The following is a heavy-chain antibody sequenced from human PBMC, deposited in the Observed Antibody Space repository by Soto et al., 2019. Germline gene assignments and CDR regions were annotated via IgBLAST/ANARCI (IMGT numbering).Heavy chain of an antibody. CDR3: ARGERRGPSPTPDY. CDR1: GGTFSSYT. Sequence: QVQLVQSGAEVKKPGSSVKVSCKASGGTFSSYTISWVRQAPGQGLEWMGRIIPILGIANYAQKFQGRVTITADKSTNPAYMELSSLRSEDTAVDYCARGERRGPSPTPDYWGQGTLVTVSS. V-gene: IGHV1-69*02. CDR2: IIPILGIA. D-gene: IGHD1-1*01. J-gene: IGHJ4*02.